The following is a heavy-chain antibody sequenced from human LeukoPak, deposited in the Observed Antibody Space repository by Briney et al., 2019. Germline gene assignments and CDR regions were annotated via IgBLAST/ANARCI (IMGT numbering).Heavy chain of an antibody. V-gene: IGHV1-18*04. Sequence: ASVKVSCKASGYTFTSYGISWVRQAPGQGLXXXXXISAYNGNTNYAQKLQGRVTMTTDTSTSTAYMELRSLRSDDTAVYCCARVPANIGSWFDPWGQGTLVTVSS. CDR2: ISAYNGNT. D-gene: IGHD5-12*01. J-gene: IGHJ5*02. CDR1: GYTFTSYG. CDR3: ARVPANIGSWFDP.